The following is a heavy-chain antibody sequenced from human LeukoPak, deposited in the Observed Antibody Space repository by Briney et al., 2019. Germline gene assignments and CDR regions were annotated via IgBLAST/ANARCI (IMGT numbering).Heavy chain of an antibody. Sequence: PSQTLSLTCTVSGGSISSGGYYWSWIRQSPGKGLEWIGYIYYSGSTYYNPSLKSRITISVDTSKNQFSLKLSSVTAADTAVYYCARVSCSGGSCYSFDYWGQGTLVTVSS. CDR2: IYYSGST. CDR1: GGSISSGGYY. CDR3: ARVSCSGGSCYSFDY. D-gene: IGHD2-15*01. J-gene: IGHJ4*02. V-gene: IGHV4-30-4*08.